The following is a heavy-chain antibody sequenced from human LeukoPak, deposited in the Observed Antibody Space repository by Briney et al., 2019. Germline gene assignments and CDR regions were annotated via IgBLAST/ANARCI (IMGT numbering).Heavy chain of an antibody. Sequence: PSQTLSLTCTVSGGSISSGDYYWRWIRQPPGKGVEWIVYLYYIGRTYYHPSLKLRVTLSVDPSKNQFSLKLSSVTAADTAVYYCARESPFLEWSADYWGQGTLVTVSS. V-gene: IGHV4-30-4*08. CDR2: LYYIGRT. CDR3: ARESPFLEWSADY. J-gene: IGHJ4*02. D-gene: IGHD3-3*02. CDR1: GGSISSGDYY.